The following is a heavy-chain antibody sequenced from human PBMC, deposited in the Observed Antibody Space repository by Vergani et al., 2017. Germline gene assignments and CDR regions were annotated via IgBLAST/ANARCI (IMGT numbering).Heavy chain of an antibody. V-gene: IGHV1-69*12. CDR1: GGTFSSYA. CDR3: ASVDFDWSIPPP. CDR2: IIPIFGTA. Sequence: QVQLVQSGAEVKKPGSSVKVSCKASGGTFSSYAISWVRQAPGQGLEWMGGIIPIFGTANYAQKFQGRVTITADESTGTAYMELSSLRSEDTAVYYWASVDFDWSIPPPWGQGTLVTVSS. J-gene: IGHJ5*02. D-gene: IGHD3-9*01.